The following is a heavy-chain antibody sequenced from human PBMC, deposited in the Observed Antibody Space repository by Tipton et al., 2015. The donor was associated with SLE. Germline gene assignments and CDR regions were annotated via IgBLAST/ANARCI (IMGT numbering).Heavy chain of an antibody. CDR3: TRESHATFDI. CDR1: GFTFSYYN. J-gene: IGHJ3*02. CDR2: NSSTGIYI. Sequence: SLRLSCTASGFTFSYYNMNWVRQAPGEGLEWVSSNSSTGIYIYNADSLKGRFTISRDNAKNSLYLQMNSLRAEDTAVYYCTRESHATFDIWGQGTMVIVSS. D-gene: IGHD2-2*01. V-gene: IGHV3-21*01.